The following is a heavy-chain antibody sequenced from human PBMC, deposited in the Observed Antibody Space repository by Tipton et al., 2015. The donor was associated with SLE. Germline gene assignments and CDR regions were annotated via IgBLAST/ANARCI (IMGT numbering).Heavy chain of an antibody. CDR3: AKDTAMVTDYYYGMDV. J-gene: IGHJ6*02. CDR1: GFTFSSYA. D-gene: IGHD5-18*01. CDR2: ISGSGGST. Sequence: SLRLSCAASGFTFSSYAMSWVRQAPGKGLEWVSAISGSGGSTYYADSVKGRFTISRDNSKNTPYLQMNSLRAEDTAVYYCAKDTAMVTDYYYGMDVWGQGTTVTVSS. V-gene: IGHV3-23*01.